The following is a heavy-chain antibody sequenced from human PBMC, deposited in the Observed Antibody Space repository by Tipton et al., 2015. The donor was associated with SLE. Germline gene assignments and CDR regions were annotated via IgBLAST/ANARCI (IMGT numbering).Heavy chain of an antibody. CDR2: IYYSGST. J-gene: IGHJ2*01. V-gene: IGHV4-39*07. D-gene: IGHD3-22*01. CDR1: GGSISSSSYY. CDR3: ASLYYYDSSGQKRYFDL. Sequence: TLSLTCTVSGGSISSSSYYWGWIRQPPGKGLEWIGSIYYSGSTYYNPSLKSRLTISVDTSKNQFSLKLSSVTAADTAVYYCASLYYYDSSGQKRYFDLWGRGTLVTVSS.